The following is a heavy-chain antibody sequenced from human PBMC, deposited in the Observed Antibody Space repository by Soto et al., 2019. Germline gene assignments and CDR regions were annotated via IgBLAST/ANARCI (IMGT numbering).Heavy chain of an antibody. V-gene: IGHV1-18*01. CDR3: ARVSGVYAILTGYDAFDI. CDR2: ISAYNGNT. D-gene: IGHD3-9*01. CDR1: GYTFTSYG. Sequence: ASVKVSCKASGYTFTSYGISWVRQAPGQGLEWMGWISAYNGNTNYAQKLQGRVTMTTDTSTSTAYMEMRSLRSDDTAVYSCARVSGVYAILTGYDAFDIWGQGTMVTVSS. J-gene: IGHJ3*02.